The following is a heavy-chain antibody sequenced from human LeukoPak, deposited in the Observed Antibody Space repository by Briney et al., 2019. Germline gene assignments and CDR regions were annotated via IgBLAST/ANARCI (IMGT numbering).Heavy chain of an antibody. D-gene: IGHD5-24*01. V-gene: IGHV3-23*01. CDR1: GFTFGDHG. CDR3: VKSGYNRFDY. Sequence: PGGSLRLSCTTSGFTFGDHGVSWVRQAPGKGLEWVSSISGSGGSTYYADSVKGRFTISRDTSKNTLYLQMNSLRAADTAVYYCVKSGYNRFDYWGQGALVTVSS. CDR2: ISGSGGST. J-gene: IGHJ4*02.